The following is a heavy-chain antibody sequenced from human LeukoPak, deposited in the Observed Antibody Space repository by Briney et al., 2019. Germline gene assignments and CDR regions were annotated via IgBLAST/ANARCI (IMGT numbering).Heavy chain of an antibody. D-gene: IGHD6-13*01. CDR3: ATPSSSSWYGFDP. J-gene: IGHJ5*02. CDR1: GYTFTGYY. V-gene: IGHV1-2*02. CDR2: IDPNSGGT. Sequence: ASVKVSCKTSGYTFTGYYIHWVRQAPGQGLESMGWIDPNSGGTNYAQKFQGRVTMTRDTSISTAYMELSRLTSADTAVYRCATPSSSSWYGFDPWGQGTLVTVSS.